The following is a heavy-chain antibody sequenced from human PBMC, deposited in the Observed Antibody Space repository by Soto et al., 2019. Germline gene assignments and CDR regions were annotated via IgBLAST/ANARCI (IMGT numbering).Heavy chain of an antibody. V-gene: IGHV4-31*03. D-gene: IGHD3-10*01. CDR3: ARDKHYYGSVKDGMDV. CDR2: IYYSGST. J-gene: IGHJ6*02. Sequence: SETLSLTCTVSGGSISSGGYYWGWIRQHPGKGLEWIGYIYYSGSTYYNPSLKSRVTISVDTSKNQFSLKLSSVTAADTAVYYCARDKHYYGSVKDGMDVSGPGTTVTVSS. CDR1: GGSISSGGYY.